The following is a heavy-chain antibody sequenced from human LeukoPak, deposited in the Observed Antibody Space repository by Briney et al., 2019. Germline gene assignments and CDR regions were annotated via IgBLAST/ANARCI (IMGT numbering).Heavy chain of an antibody. CDR1: GFTFSSYA. CDR3: AAFGSYYYYYYMDV. CDR2: ISYDGGNK. D-gene: IGHD3-10*01. Sequence: GRSLRLSCAASGFTFSSYAMHWVRQAPGKRLEWVALISYDGGNKYSADAVKGRFTISRDNSKNTLYLQMNSPRAEDTAVYYCAAFGSYYYYYYMDVWGKGTTVTVSS. J-gene: IGHJ6*03. V-gene: IGHV3-30*01.